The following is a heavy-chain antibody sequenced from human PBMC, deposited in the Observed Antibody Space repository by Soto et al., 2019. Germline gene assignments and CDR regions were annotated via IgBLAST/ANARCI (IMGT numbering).Heavy chain of an antibody. CDR1: GGSFSGYY. D-gene: IGHD2-2*01. Sequence: QVQLQQWGAGLLKPSETLSLTCAVYGGSFSGYYWSWIRQPPGKGLEWIGEINHSGSTHYNPSLKSRVTISVDTSKNQVSLKLSSVTAADTAVYYCARGSRVQMRGAFDIWGQGTMVTVSS. J-gene: IGHJ3*02. V-gene: IGHV4-34*01. CDR3: ARGSRVQMRGAFDI. CDR2: INHSGST.